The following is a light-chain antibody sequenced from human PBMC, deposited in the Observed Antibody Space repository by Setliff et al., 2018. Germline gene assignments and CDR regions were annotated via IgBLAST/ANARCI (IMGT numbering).Light chain of an antibody. V-gene: IGLV2-14*01. CDR1: SSDVGGYNY. Sequence: LTQPASVSGSPGQSITISCTGTSSDVGGYNYVSWYQQHPGKAPKLMIYDVSKRPSGVSNRFSGSKSGNTASQTISGLQAEDEADYYCSSYTSSSTYVFGTGTKVTV. CDR3: SSYTSSSTYV. J-gene: IGLJ1*01. CDR2: DVS.